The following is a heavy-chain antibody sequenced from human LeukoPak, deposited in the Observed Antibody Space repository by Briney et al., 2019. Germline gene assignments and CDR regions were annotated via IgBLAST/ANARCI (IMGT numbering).Heavy chain of an antibody. CDR3: ARGGQGDGYSADEAFDI. D-gene: IGHD5-24*01. Sequence: SQTLSLTCAISGDSVSSNSAAWNWIRQSPSTGLEWLGRTYYRSKWYNDYAGSVKSRITINPDTSKNPFSLQVNSVTPEDTAVYYCARGGQGDGYSADEAFDIWGQGTMVTVSS. V-gene: IGHV6-1*01. J-gene: IGHJ3*02. CDR1: GDSVSSNSAA. CDR2: TYYRSKWYN.